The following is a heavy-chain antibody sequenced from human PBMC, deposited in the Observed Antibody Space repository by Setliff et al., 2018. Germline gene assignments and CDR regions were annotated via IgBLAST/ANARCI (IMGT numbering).Heavy chain of an antibody. CDR1: GGSISSGSHY. CDR2: IDPSGDT. Sequence: SETLSLTCTVSGGSISSGSHYWTWIRQPTGKRLEWIGHIDPSGDTNYSPSLKSRLTISVDTSKNLFSLKLSSVTTADTAVYYCARHYGGGYKHFDYWGQGTLVTVSS. J-gene: IGHJ4*02. CDR3: ARHYGGGYKHFDY. D-gene: IGHD5-12*01. V-gene: IGHV4-61*09.